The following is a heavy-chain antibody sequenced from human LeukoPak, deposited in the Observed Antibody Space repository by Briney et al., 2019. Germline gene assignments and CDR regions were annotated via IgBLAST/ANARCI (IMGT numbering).Heavy chain of an antibody. CDR3: ARDPGITMVRGVDY. D-gene: IGHD3-10*01. CDR2: ISSSSSYI. J-gene: IGHJ4*02. CDR1: GFTFSSYS. V-gene: IGHV3-21*01. Sequence: GGSLTLSCAASGFTFSSYSMNWVRQAPGKGLEWVSSISSSSSYIYYADSVKGRFTISRDNAKNSLYLQVNRLGAEDTAVDYCARDPGITMVRGVDYWGEGTLVTVSS.